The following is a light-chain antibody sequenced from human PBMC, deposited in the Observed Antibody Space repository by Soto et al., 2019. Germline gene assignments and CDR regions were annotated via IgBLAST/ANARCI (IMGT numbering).Light chain of an antibody. V-gene: IGLV2-14*01. J-gene: IGLJ2*01. Sequence: QSALTQPASVSGSPGQSITISCTGTRSDIGAYNFVSWYQQHPGKAPKLMIYDVSIRPSGVSHRFSGSKSGNTASLTISGPQAEDEADYYCSSYAGSSTLVVFGGGTQLTVL. CDR3: SSYAGSSTLVV. CDR1: RSDIGAYNF. CDR2: DVS.